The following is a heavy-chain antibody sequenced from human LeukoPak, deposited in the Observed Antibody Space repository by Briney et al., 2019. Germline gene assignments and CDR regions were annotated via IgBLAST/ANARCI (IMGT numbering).Heavy chain of an antibody. CDR3: ARVSKTYSYGYLNDY. D-gene: IGHD5-18*01. J-gene: IGHJ4*02. V-gene: IGHV3-30-3*01. Sequence: GRSLRLSCAASGFTFSSYAMHWVRQAPGKGLEWVTVISYDGNNEYYADSVKGRFTISRDNTKNTIYLQMNSLRAEDTAVYYCARVSKTYSYGYLNDYWGQGTLVTVSS. CDR2: ISYDGNNE. CDR1: GFTFSSYA.